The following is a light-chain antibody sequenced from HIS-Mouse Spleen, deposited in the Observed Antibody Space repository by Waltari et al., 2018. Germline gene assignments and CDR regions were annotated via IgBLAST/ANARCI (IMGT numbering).Light chain of an antibody. CDR2: KAS. V-gene: IGKV1-5*03. J-gene: IGKJ1*01. CDR3: QQYNSYSRT. Sequence: DIQMTQSPSTLSASVGDRVTITCRASQSISSWLAWYQQKPGKAPKLLIYKASSLDSGVPSRFSGSGSGTEFTLTISSLHPDDFATYYCQQYNSYSRTFGQGTKVEIK. CDR1: QSISSW.